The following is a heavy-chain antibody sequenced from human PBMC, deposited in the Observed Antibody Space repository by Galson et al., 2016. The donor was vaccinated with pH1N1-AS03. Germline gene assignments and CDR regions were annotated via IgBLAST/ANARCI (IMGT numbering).Heavy chain of an antibody. CDR2: INSDGRDT. CDR3: ARVLVGAAGCDY. Sequence: SLRLSCAVSGFIFSHYWMYWVRQAPGKGLEWVSRINSDGRDTYYADSVKGRFTISRNNAKNTLFLQMNSLRVDETALYYCARVLVGAAGCDYWGQGTLVTVSS. D-gene: IGHD2-15*01. CDR1: GFIFSHYW. J-gene: IGHJ4*02. V-gene: IGHV3-74*01.